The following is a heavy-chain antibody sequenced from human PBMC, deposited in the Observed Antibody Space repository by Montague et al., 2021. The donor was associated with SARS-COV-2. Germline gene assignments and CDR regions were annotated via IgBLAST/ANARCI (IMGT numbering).Heavy chain of an antibody. CDR3: ARGSMVRGGKVYYGVDV. V-gene: IGHV4-30-2*01. CDR1: GGSISSGGYS. J-gene: IGHJ6*02. CDR2: IYHSGST. Sequence: TLPLTCAVSGGSISSGGYSWNWIRQPPGKGLEWIGYIYHSGSTYYXPSLKSRVTISLDSSKNQFSLNLTSVTAADTAVYYCARGSMVRGGKVYYGVDVWGQGTTVTVSS. D-gene: IGHD3-10*01.